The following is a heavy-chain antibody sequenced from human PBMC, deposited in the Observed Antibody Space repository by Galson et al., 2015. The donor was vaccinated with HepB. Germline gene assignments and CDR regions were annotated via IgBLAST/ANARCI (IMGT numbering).Heavy chain of an antibody. V-gene: IGHV3-21*01. Sequence: SLRLSCAASGFTFSSYSMNWVRQAPGKGLEWVSSISSSSSYIYYADSVKGRFTISRDNAKNSLYLQMNSLRTEDTAVYYCARRYEAAPWDYYYGMDVWGQGTTVTVSS. CDR3: ARRYEAAPWDYYYGMDV. CDR2: ISSSSSYI. J-gene: IGHJ6*02. CDR1: GFTFSSYS. D-gene: IGHD6-13*01.